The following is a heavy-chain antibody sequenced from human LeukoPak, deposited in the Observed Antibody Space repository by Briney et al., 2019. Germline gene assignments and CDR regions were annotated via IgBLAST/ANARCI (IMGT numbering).Heavy chain of an antibody. D-gene: IGHD3-10*01. CDR2: INPNSGGT. J-gene: IGHJ5*02. V-gene: IGHV1-2*02. CDR1: GYTFTGYY. Sequence: ASVKVSCKASGYTFTGYYMHWVRQAPGQGLEWMGWINPNSGGTNYAQKLQGRVTMTTDTSTSTAYMELRSLRSDDTAVYYCARSDYYYGSGSYYSQLLGFDPWGQGTLVTVSS. CDR3: ARSDYYYGSGSYYSQLLGFDP.